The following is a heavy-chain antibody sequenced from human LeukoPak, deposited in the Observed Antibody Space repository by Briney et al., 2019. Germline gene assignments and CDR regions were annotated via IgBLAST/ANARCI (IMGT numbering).Heavy chain of an antibody. J-gene: IGHJ4*02. CDR3: AKAYRGGIAPDY. D-gene: IGHD6-13*01. Sequence: GGSLRLSCAASGFTFSSYGMHWVRQAPGKGLEWVAVIWYDGSNKYYADSVKGRFTISRDNSKNTLYLQMNSLRAEDTAVYYCAKAYRGGIAPDYWGQGTLVTVSS. CDR2: IWYDGSNK. V-gene: IGHV3-33*06. CDR1: GFTFSSYG.